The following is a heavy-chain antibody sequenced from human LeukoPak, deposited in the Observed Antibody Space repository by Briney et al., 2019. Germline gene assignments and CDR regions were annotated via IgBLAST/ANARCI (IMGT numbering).Heavy chain of an antibody. CDR1: GFTFSSYG. J-gene: IGHJ5*02. CDR2: IWYDGSNK. D-gene: IGHD3-9*01. CDR3: AKDLTSQQDGNWFDP. V-gene: IGHV3-33*06. Sequence: PGGSLRLSCAASGFTFSSYGMHWVRQAPGKGLEWVAVIWYDGSNKYYAGSVKGRFTISRDNSKNTLYLQMNSLRAEDTAVYYCAKDLTSQQDGNWFDPWGQGTLVTVSS.